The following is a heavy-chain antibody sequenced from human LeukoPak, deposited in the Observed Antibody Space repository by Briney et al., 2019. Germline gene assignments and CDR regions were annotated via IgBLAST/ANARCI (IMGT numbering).Heavy chain of an antibody. Sequence: PGGSLRLSCAASGFTFSSYGMHWVRQAPGKGLEWVAVIWYDGSNKYYADSVKGRFTISRDNSKNTLYLQTNSLRAEDTAVYYCAKGEMALDYWGQGTLVTVSS. D-gene: IGHD5-24*01. CDR2: IWYDGSNK. J-gene: IGHJ4*02. CDR3: AKGEMALDY. CDR1: GFTFSSYG. V-gene: IGHV3-33*06.